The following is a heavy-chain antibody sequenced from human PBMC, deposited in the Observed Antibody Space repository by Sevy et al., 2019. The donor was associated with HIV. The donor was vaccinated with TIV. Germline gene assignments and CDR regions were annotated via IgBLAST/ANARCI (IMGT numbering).Heavy chain of an antibody. D-gene: IGHD2-21*02. CDR1: GFTFSNCD. CDR3: ARLFSCGGDCYYLDY. J-gene: IGHJ4*02. Sequence: GGSLRLSYAASGFTFSNCDMHWVRQAPGKGLEWVAVISHDGNYKNYADSVKVRFTISRDDFKNTLYLQMSSLRPEDTAVYFCARLFSCGGDCYYLDYWGQGALVTVSS. CDR2: ISHDGNYK. V-gene: IGHV3-30-3*01.